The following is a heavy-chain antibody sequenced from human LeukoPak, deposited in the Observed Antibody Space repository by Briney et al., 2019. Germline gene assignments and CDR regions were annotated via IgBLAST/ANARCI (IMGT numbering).Heavy chain of an antibody. J-gene: IGHJ4*02. Sequence: ASVKVSCKASGYTFTSYYMHWVRQAPGQGLEWMGIINPSGGSTSYAQKFQGRVTMTRDMSTSTVYMELSSLRSEDAAVYYCAGATYSGYDCVYWGQGTLVTVSS. CDR2: INPSGGST. D-gene: IGHD5-12*01. CDR3: AGATYSGYDCVY. V-gene: IGHV1-46*01. CDR1: GYTFTSYY.